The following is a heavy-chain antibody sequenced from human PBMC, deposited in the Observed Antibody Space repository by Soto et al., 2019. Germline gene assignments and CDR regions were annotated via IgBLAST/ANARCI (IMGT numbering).Heavy chain of an antibody. CDR1: GYTFTNYG. Sequence: ASVKDSCKASGYTFTNYGISWVRQAPGQGLEGMGWISAYNGNTNYAQKLQGRGNMTIDSTTSKAYMELRSLRSDDTAVYYCAREPSRPGQSWFDPWGQGTLDTVSS. J-gene: IGHJ5*02. CDR2: ISAYNGNT. V-gene: IGHV1-18*04. CDR3: AREPSRPGQSWFDP.